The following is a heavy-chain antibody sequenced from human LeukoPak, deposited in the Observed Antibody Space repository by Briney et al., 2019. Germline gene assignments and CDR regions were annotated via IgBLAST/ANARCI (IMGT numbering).Heavy chain of an antibody. CDR3: ARHSSYGVFSWDY. V-gene: IGHV4-59*08. Sequence: SETLSLTRSVSCRSINSYYWSWIRQPPGKGLEWIGYMSYSGITNFNPSLKIRVTISVDTSKNQFSLTLSSVTAGHTAIYYCARHSSYGVFSWDYWGQGTLVTVSS. CDR1: CRSINSYY. D-gene: IGHD5-18*01. CDR2: MSYSGIT. J-gene: IGHJ4*02.